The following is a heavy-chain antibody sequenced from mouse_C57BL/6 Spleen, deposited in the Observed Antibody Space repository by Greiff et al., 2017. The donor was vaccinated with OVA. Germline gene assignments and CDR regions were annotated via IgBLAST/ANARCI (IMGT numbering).Heavy chain of an antibody. J-gene: IGHJ2*01. Sequence: EVKLMESGGGLVKPGGSLKLSCAASGFTFSDYGMHWVRQAPEKGLEWVAYISSGSSTIYYADTVKGRFTISRDNAKNTLFLQMTSLRSEDTAMYYCARGVGTDYFDYWGQGTTLTVSS. CDR3: ARGVGTDYFDY. D-gene: IGHD4-1*01. V-gene: IGHV5-17*01. CDR2: ISSGSSTI. CDR1: GFTFSDYG.